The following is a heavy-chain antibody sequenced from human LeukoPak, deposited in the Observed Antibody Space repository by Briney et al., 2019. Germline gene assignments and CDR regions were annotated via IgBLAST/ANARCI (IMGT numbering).Heavy chain of an antibody. D-gene: IGHD1-26*01. V-gene: IGHV4-39*01. Sequence: SGTLSLTCTVSGASISSSSFHWGWIRQPPGKGLEWIGSIYYSGSTSYNPSLKSRVTISVDTSKNQFSLKLNSVTAADTAVYYCARRVGATPPHYWGQGTLVTVSS. CDR1: GASISSSSFH. J-gene: IGHJ4*02. CDR3: ARRVGATPPHY. CDR2: IYYSGST.